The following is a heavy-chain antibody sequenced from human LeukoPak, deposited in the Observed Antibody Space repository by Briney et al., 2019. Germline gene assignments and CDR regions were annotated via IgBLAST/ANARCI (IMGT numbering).Heavy chain of an antibody. J-gene: IGHJ4*02. CDR3: ARQIGEWELARFDY. V-gene: IGHV4-31*03. CDR2: IYYSGST. Sequence: SQTLSLTCTVSGGSISSGGYYWSWIRQHPGKGLEWIGYIYYSGSTNYNPSLKSRVTISVDTSKNQFSLKLSSVTAADTAVCYCARQIGEWELARFDYWGQGTLVTVSS. CDR1: GGSISSGGYY. D-gene: IGHD1-26*01.